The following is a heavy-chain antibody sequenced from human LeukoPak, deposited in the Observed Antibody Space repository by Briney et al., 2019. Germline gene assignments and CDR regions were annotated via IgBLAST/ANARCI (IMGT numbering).Heavy chain of an antibody. V-gene: IGHV4-30-4*02. D-gene: IGHD3-10*01. Sequence: PSETLSLTCTVSGGSISSGDYYWSWIRQPPGEGLEWIGYIYYSGSTYYNPSLKSRVTISVDTSKNQFSLKLSSVTAADTAVYYCARVGSGNSLFDYWGQGTLVTVSS. CDR2: IYYSGST. J-gene: IGHJ4*02. CDR1: GGSISSGDYY. CDR3: ARVGSGNSLFDY.